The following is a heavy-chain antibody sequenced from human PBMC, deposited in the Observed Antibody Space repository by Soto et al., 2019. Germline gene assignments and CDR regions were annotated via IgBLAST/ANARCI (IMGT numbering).Heavy chain of an antibody. D-gene: IGHD2-15*01. Sequence: GGSLRLSCAASRFTFSSYWMHWVRQAPGKGLVWVSRINSDGSSTSYADSVKGRFTISRDNAKNTLYLQMNSLRAEDTAVYYCARSDADCSGGSCYYYYYYYMDVWGKGTTVTVSS. V-gene: IGHV3-74*01. CDR3: ARSDADCSGGSCYYYYYYYMDV. J-gene: IGHJ6*03. CDR2: INSDGSST. CDR1: RFTFSSYW.